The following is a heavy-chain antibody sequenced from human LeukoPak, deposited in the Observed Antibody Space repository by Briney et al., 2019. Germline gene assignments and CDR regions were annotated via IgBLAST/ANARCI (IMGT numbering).Heavy chain of an antibody. CDR2: ISTSGNDI. D-gene: IGHD3-10*01. J-gene: IGHJ4*02. V-gene: IGHV3-48*03. CDR1: GFIFSNYE. Sequence: PGGSLRLSCAASGFIFSNYEINWVRQAPGEGLEWVSYISTSGNDIYYADSVKGRFTISRDNAKNSLYLQLNSLRADDTAVYYCARGAQRVLDYWGQGTLVTVSS. CDR3: ARGAQRVLDY.